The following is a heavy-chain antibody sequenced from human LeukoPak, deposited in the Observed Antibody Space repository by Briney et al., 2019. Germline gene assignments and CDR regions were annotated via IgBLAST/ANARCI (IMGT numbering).Heavy chain of an antibody. CDR3: ARWGGSNYCDSSGYVDY. D-gene: IGHD3-22*01. Sequence: ASVKVSCKASGGTFSSYAINWVRQATGQGLEWMGWMNPNSGNTGYAQKFQGRVTMTRNTSISTAYMELSSLRSEDTAVYYCARWGGSNYCDSSGYVDYWGQGTLVTVSS. CDR1: GGTFSSYA. V-gene: IGHV1-8*02. CDR2: MNPNSGNT. J-gene: IGHJ4*02.